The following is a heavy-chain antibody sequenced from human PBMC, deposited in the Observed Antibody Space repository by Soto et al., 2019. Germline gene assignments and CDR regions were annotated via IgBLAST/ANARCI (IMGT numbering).Heavy chain of an antibody. V-gene: IGHV3-11*01. J-gene: IGHJ1*01. CDR3: ARGYYDFWSGYFSAEYFQH. D-gene: IGHD3-3*01. Sequence: GGSLRLSCAASGFTFSDYYMSWIRQAPGKGLEWVSYISSSGSTIHYADSVKGRFTISRDNAKNSLYLQMNSLRAEDTAVYYCARGYYDFWSGYFSAEYFQHWGQGTLVTVSS. CDR2: ISSSGSTI. CDR1: GFTFSDYY.